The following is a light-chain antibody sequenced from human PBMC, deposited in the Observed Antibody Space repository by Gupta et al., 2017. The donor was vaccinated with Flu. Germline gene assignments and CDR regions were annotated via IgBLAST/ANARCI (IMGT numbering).Light chain of an antibody. CDR3: QVSDSSTDTWV. CDR2: DDS. V-gene: IGLV3-21*02. Sequence: SYVLTQPPSGSVAPGQTARNTCGGNNIGNRGVHWYQQKPGQAPVLFVYDDSDRPSGIPERFSGSNSATTASLSISRVEAGDEADYYCQVSDSSTDTWVFGGGTKLTVL. CDR1: NIGNRG. J-gene: IGLJ3*02.